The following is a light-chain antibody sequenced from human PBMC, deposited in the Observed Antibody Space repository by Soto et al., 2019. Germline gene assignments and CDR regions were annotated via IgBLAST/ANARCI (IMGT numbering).Light chain of an antibody. CDR3: QQYNNWPPT. J-gene: IGKJ5*01. CDR1: QSVSTN. CDR2: GAS. Sequence: VMTQSPATLSVSPGERAALSCRASQSVSTNLAWYQQKPGQAPRLLIYGASTRATGIPARFSGSGSGTEFTLTISSLQSEDFAVYYCQQYNNWPPTFGQGTRLEIK. V-gene: IGKV3-15*01.